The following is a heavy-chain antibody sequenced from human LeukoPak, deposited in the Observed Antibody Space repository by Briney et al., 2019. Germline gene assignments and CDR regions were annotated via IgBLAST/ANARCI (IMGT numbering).Heavy chain of an antibody. Sequence: SETRSLTCSVSGGSVSAYYWSWIRQPPGKGLEYIGYMSYSGSTNCNPSVKSRVTISIDASRNQFSLKLSYVTAADTAVYYCARMINGDYFDYWGQGTLVTVSS. CDR1: GGSVSAYY. D-gene: IGHD3-16*01. J-gene: IGHJ4*02. V-gene: IGHV4-59*02. CDR3: ARMINGDYFDY. CDR2: MSYSGST.